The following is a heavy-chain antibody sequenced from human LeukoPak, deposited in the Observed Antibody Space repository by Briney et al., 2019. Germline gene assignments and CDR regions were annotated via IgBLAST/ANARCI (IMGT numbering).Heavy chain of an antibody. CDR3: ARDGRNYYDRSGYYSALAY. D-gene: IGHD3-22*01. Sequence: GGSLRLSCAAPGFTLSSYFMTWVRQAPGKGLEWFSAISGSGGSTYNADSVKGRFTISRDNSKNTLYPQMNSLRADDTAVYYCARDGRNYYDRSGYYSALAYWGQGTLVTVSS. V-gene: IGHV3-23*01. CDR1: GFTLSSYF. CDR2: ISGSGGST. J-gene: IGHJ4*02.